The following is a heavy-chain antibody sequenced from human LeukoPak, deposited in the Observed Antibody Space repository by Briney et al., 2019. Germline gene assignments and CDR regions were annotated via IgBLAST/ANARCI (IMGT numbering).Heavy chain of an antibody. CDR1: GFTFSSYS. V-gene: IGHV3-21*04. CDR3: AKGRQQPAWAFDY. CDR2: ISSSSSYI. J-gene: IGHJ4*02. Sequence: PGGSLRLSCAASGFTFSSYSMNWVRQAPGKGLEWVSSISSSSSYIYYADSVKGRFTISRDNAKNSLYLQMNSLRAEDTAVYYCAKGRQQPAWAFDYWGQGTLVTVSS. D-gene: IGHD6-13*01.